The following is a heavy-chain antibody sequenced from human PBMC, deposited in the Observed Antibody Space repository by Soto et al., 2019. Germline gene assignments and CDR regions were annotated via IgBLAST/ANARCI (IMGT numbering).Heavy chain of an antibody. V-gene: IGHV3-15*01. CDR1: GFTFSNAW. CDR2: IKSKTDGGTT. D-gene: IGHD3-3*01. Sequence: GGSLRLSCAASGFTFSNAWMSWVRQAPGKGLEWVGRIKSKTDGGTTDYAAPVKGRFTISRDDSKNTLYLQMNSLKTEDTAVYYCTTEPPLTIFGVDQGVHDAFDIWGQGTMVTVSS. J-gene: IGHJ3*02. CDR3: TTEPPLTIFGVDQGVHDAFDI.